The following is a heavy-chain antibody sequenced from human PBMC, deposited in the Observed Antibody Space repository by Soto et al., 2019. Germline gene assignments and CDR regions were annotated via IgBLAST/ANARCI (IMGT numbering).Heavy chain of an antibody. D-gene: IGHD3-22*01. CDR2: IIPIFGTA. CDR1: GGTFSSYA. Sequence: GASVKVSCKASGGTFSSYAISWVRQAPGQGLEWMGGIIPIFGTANYAQKFQGRVTITADESTSTAYMELSSLRSEDTAVYYCNYYDSSCYYQVSPESNNWFAPWGQGTLDTGS. V-gene: IGHV1-69*13. CDR3: NYYDSSCYYQVSPESNNWFAP. J-gene: IGHJ5*02.